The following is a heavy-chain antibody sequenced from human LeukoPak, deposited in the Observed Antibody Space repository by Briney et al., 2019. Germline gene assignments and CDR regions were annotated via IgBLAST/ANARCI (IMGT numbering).Heavy chain of an antibody. Sequence: ASVKVSCKASGYTFTSYDINWVRQATGQGLEWMGWMNPNSGNTGYAQKLQGRVTMTRNTSRSTAYMELSSLRSEDTAVYYCARRHYDSGGHYIYWGQGTLVTVSS. J-gene: IGHJ4*02. D-gene: IGHD3-22*01. V-gene: IGHV1-8*01. CDR3: ARRHYDSGGHYIY. CDR2: MNPNSGNT. CDR1: GYTFTSYD.